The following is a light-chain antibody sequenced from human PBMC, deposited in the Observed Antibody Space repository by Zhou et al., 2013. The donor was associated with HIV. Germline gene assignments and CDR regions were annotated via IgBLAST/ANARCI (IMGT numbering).Light chain of an antibody. Sequence: EIVMTQSPATLAVSPGERATLSCRASQSVSTTLAWYQQKLGQAPRLLIYDASTRATGVPARFSGSGSETEFTLTISSLQSEDFAVYYCQQYNNWPRTFGGGTKVEIK. CDR3: QQYNNWPRT. CDR1: QSVSTT. V-gene: IGKV3-15*01. J-gene: IGKJ4*01. CDR2: DAS.